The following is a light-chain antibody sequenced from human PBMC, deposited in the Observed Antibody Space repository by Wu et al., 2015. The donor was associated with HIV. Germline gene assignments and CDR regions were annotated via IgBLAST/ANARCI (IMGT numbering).Light chain of an antibody. J-gene: IGKJ5*01. CDR3: QRLNSFPLT. V-gene: IGKV1-13*02. CDR1: QDISTY. Sequence: AIQLTQSPSSLSASIGDRVNITCRASQDISTYLAWYQQTPGKAPRVLIYDASTLQSGVSSRFSGSGSGADFTLTISGLQREDFAVYFCQRLNSFPLTFGQG. CDR2: DAS.